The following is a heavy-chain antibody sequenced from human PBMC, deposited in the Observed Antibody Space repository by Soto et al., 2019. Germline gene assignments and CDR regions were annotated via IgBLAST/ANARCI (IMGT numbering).Heavy chain of an antibody. J-gene: IGHJ6*02. CDR2: ITPIFGAP. Sequence: QLVQSGAEVKKPGSSVKVSCKASGGTFSSYAFSWVRQAPGQGLEWMGGITPIFGAPNYAQKFQGRVTITADEATRTAYMEMSSLRSEDTAVYYCARAAVAVIYGGHYCYGTDVWGQGTTVTVSS. V-gene: IGHV1-69*12. D-gene: IGHD2-15*01. CDR1: GGTFSSYA. CDR3: ARAAVAVIYGGHYCYGTDV.